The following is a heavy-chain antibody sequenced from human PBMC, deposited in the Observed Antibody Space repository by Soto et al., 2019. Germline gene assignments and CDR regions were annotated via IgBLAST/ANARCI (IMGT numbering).Heavy chain of an antibody. V-gene: IGHV3-74*01. J-gene: IGHJ4*02. CDR2: INGDGRRT. D-gene: IGHD3-10*01. CDR1: GFTFGSYW. Sequence: EVQLVESGGGSVQTGGSLRISCAASGFTFGSYWMDWVRHTPGKGLVWVSRINGDGRRTTYADSVMGRFTISRDNSQKTLFLQMNNLREDDTAVYYCSRETLWFGESLKSGGRGTLVTVSS. CDR3: SRETLWFGESLKS.